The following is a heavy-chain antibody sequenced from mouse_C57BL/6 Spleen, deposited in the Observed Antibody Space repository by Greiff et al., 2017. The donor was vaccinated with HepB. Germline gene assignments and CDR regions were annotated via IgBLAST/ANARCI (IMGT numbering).Heavy chain of an antibody. Sequence: VQLQQSGAELVRPGTSVKLSCKASGYTFTSYWMHWVKQRPGQGLEWIGVIDPSDSYTNYNQKFKGKATLTVDTSSSTAYMQLSSLTSEDSAVYYDARSRYGSSYYFDYWGQGTTLTVSS. CDR2: IDPSDSYT. CDR3: ARSRYGSSYYFDY. CDR1: GYTFTSYW. V-gene: IGHV1-59*01. D-gene: IGHD1-1*01. J-gene: IGHJ2*01.